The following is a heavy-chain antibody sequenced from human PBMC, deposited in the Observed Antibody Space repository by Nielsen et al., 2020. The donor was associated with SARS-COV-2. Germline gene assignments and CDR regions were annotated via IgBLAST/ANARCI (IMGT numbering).Heavy chain of an antibody. CDR1: GYTFTSYG. CDR3: ARDLDSSSWPTYYFDY. J-gene: IGHJ4*02. Sequence: ASVKVSCKASGYTFTSYGISWVRQAPGQGLEWMGWISAYNGNTNYAQKLQGRVTMTRDTSTSTVYMELSSLRSEDTAVYYCARDLDSSSWPTYYFDYWGQGTLVTVSS. D-gene: IGHD6-13*01. CDR2: ISAYNGNT. V-gene: IGHV1-18*01.